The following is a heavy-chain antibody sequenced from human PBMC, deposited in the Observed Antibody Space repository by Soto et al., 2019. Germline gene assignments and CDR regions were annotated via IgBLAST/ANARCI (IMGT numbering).Heavy chain of an antibody. D-gene: IGHD5-18*01. CDR1: GYTFTSYS. CDR2: ISAYNGNT. CDR3: ARDVGYGLIDY. J-gene: IGHJ4*02. V-gene: IGHV1-18*01. Sequence: QVQLVQSGAEVKKPGASVKVSCKASGYTFTSYSISWVRQAPGQGLEWMGWISAYNGNTYHARKLQGRVTMTTDTSTRTAYMELRSLSSDATAVYYCARDVGYGLIDYWGQGTLVTVSS.